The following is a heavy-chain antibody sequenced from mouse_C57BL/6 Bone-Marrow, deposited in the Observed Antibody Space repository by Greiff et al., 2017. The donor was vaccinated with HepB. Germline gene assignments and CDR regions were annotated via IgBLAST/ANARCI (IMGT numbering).Heavy chain of an antibody. D-gene: IGHD1-1*01. J-gene: IGHJ2*01. Sequence: QVQLQQSGAELARPGASVKLSCKASGYTFTSYGISWVKQRTGQGLEWIGEIYPRSGNTYYNEKFKGKATLTADKSSSTAYMELRSLTSEDAAVYFCAPYYYGSSYYFDYWGQGTTLTVSS. CDR3: APYYYGSSYYFDY. V-gene: IGHV1-81*01. CDR2: IYPRSGNT. CDR1: GYTFTSYG.